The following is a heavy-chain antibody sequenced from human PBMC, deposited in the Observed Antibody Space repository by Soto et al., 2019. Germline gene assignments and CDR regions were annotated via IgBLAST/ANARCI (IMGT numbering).Heavy chain of an antibody. D-gene: IGHD2-21*02. CDR3: ARDPYGDSGYFDY. CDR1: GFTVSSNY. J-gene: IGHJ4*02. V-gene: IGHV3-66*01. Sequence: HPGGSLRLSCAASGFTVSSNYMSWVRQAPGKGLEWVSLIYNAGSTYYADSVKGRFTISRDNSKNTLYLQMNSLRAEDTGVYYCARDPYGDSGYFDYWGQGTLVTVSS. CDR2: IYNAGST.